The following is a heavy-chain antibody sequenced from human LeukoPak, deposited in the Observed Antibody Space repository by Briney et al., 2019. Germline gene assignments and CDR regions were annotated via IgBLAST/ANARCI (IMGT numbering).Heavy chain of an antibody. Sequence: SETLSLTCTVSGGSVNSGGYYWSWIRQHPGKGLEWIGDIYYYRGSTSYNPSLESRVTMSVDTSQNQFSLKLSSVTAADTAVYYCARRVRGSSSKDNWFDPWGQGTLVTVSS. CDR1: GGSVNSGGYY. V-gene: IGHV4-31*03. CDR2: IYYYRGST. J-gene: IGHJ5*02. D-gene: IGHD6-13*01. CDR3: ARRVRGSSSKDNWFDP.